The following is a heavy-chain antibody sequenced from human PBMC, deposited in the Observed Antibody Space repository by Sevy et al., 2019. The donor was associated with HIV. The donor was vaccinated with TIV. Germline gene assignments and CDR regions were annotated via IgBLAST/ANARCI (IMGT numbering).Heavy chain of an antibody. CDR2: IIPIFGTA. Sequence: ASVKVSCKASGGTFSSYAISCVRQAPGQGLEWMGGIIPIFGTANYAQKFQGRVTITADESTSTAYMELSSLRSEDTAVYYCARPAVVVPAAPYYYGMDVWGQGTTVTVSS. V-gene: IGHV1-69*13. J-gene: IGHJ6*02. CDR1: GGTFSSYA. D-gene: IGHD2-2*01. CDR3: ARPAVVVPAAPYYYGMDV.